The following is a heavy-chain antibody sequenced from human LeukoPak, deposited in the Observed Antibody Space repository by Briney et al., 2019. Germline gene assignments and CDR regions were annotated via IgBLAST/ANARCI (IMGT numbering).Heavy chain of an antibody. J-gene: IGHJ4*02. CDR2: IYPGDSDT. CDR1: GYSFTSYW. CDR3: ARHPLYDILTGSFDY. Sequence: PGESLKIFCKGSGYSFTSYWIGWVRQMPGKGLEWMGIIYPGDSDTRYSPSFQGQVTISADKSISTAYLQWSSLKASDTAMYYCARHPLYDILTGSFDYWGQGTLVTVSS. V-gene: IGHV5-51*01. D-gene: IGHD3-9*01.